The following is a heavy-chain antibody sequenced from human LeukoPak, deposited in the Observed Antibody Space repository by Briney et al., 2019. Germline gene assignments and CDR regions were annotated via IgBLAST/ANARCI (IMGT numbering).Heavy chain of an antibody. CDR2: IYSGGST. Sequence: GGSLRLSCAASGFTVSSNYMSWVRQAPGKGLEWVSVIYSGGSTYYADSVKGRFTISRHNSKNTLYPQMNSLRAEDTAVYYCARLYGDYGYDAFDIWGQGTMVTVSS. D-gene: IGHD4-17*01. V-gene: IGHV3-53*04. CDR1: GFTVSSNY. J-gene: IGHJ3*02. CDR3: ARLYGDYGYDAFDI.